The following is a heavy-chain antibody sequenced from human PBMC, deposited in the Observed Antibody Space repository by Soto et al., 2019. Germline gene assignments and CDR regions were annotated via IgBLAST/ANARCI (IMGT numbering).Heavy chain of an antibody. CDR2: IDPSDSHT. CDR3: ARVDWNYDLPRFGMDF. V-gene: IGHV5-10-1*01. J-gene: IGHJ6*02. D-gene: IGHD1-7*01. Sequence: PGESLKISCKGSGDSFSSYWINWVRQMPCKGLEWMGRIDPSDSHTDYSPTFHGHVSMSADKSITTAYLQWSSLRGSDRAIDYCARVDWNYDLPRFGMDFSGPGTRV. CDR1: GDSFSSYW.